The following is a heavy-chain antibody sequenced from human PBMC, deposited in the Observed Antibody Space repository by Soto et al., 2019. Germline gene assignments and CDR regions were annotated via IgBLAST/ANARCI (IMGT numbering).Heavy chain of an antibody. CDR1: GGSISSGGYY. CDR3: ARDREGGGVDIGFDS. CDR2: VYYSGST. D-gene: IGHD5-12*01. J-gene: IGHJ5*01. V-gene: IGHV4-31*11. Sequence: SETLSLTCAVSGGSISSGGYYWSWIRQHPGKGLEWIGFVYYSGSTYYNPSLKSRVTISMDTSKNQFSLKLSSVTAADTAVYYCARDREGGGVDIGFDSWGQGILVTV.